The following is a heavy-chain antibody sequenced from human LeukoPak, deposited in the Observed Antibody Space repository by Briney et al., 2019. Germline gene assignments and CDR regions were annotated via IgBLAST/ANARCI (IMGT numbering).Heavy chain of an antibody. CDR1: GFTFSSYG. D-gene: IGHD4-11*01. V-gene: IGHV3-33*01. Sequence: PGRSLRLSCAASGFTFSSYGMHWVRQAPGKGLEWVAVIWYDGSNKYYADSVKGRLTISRDNSKNTLYLQMNSLRVEDTAVYYCARDVDYRYFQHWGQGTLVTVSS. CDR3: ARDVDYRYFQH. CDR2: IWYDGSNK. J-gene: IGHJ1*01.